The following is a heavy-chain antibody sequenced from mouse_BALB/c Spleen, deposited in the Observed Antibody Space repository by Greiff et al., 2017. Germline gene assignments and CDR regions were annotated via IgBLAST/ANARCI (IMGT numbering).Heavy chain of an antibody. Sequence: QVQLQQSGAELVRPGSSVKISCKASGYAFSSYWMNWVKQRPGQGLEWIGQIYPGDGDTNYNGKFKCKATLTADKSSSTAYMQLSSLTSEDSAVYFCARWYGNYNAMDYWGQGTAVTVSS. D-gene: IGHD2-10*02. CDR3: ARWYGNYNAMDY. V-gene: IGHV1-80*01. CDR1: GYAFSSYW. CDR2: IYPGDGDT. J-gene: IGHJ4*01.